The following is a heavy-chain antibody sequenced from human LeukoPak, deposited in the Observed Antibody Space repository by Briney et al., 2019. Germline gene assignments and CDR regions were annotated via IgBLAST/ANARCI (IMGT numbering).Heavy chain of an antibody. D-gene: IGHD3-10*01. V-gene: IGHV4-4*02. CDR1: IGSISSSKW. Sequence: SETLSLTCSVSIGSISSSKWWSWVRPSPVKGLEWIGEIYLYGTTNYNPSFTSRVTMSVDRSRNQFSLKLTSVTAADTAVYYCARDNGRLGYGSGSYLDYWGQGTLVTVSS. CDR3: ARDNGRLGYGSGSYLDY. J-gene: IGHJ4*02. CDR2: IYLYGTT.